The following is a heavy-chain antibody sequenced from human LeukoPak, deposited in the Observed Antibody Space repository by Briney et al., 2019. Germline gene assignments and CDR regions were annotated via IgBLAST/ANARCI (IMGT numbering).Heavy chain of an antibody. V-gene: IGHV4-30-2*01. CDR3: ARDAMPIVVVPAASRNDAFDI. Sequence: SETLSLTCTVSGGSISSGGYYWSWIRQPPGKGLEWIGYIYHSGSTYYNPSLKSRVTISVDRSKNQFSLKLSSVTAADTAVYYCARDAMPIVVVPAASRNDAFDIWGQGTMVTVSS. J-gene: IGHJ3*02. CDR1: GGSISSGGYY. D-gene: IGHD2-2*01. CDR2: IYHSGST.